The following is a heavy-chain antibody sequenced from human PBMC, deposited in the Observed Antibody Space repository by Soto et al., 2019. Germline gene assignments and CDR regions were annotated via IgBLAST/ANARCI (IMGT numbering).Heavy chain of an antibody. D-gene: IGHD2-15*01. Sequence: QVQLQESGPGLVKPSQTLSLTCTVSGGSFSSGDYYWCWIRQPPGKGLEWIGSIFYSGNTHYNPALRSRLTISVDTSKNQFSLKLSSVTAADTAVYYCARASAYTATDFDYWGQGTLVTVSS. CDR1: GGSFSSGDYY. CDR2: IFYSGNT. CDR3: ARASAYTATDFDY. J-gene: IGHJ4*02. V-gene: IGHV4-30-4*01.